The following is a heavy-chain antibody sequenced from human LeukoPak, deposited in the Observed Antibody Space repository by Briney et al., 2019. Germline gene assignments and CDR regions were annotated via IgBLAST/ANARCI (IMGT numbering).Heavy chain of an antibody. Sequence: GGSLRLSCAASGFTFSSFAMSWVRQAPGKGLESVSLISGAGGSTNYADSVKGGFPVSRDNSKNTLYLQMNSLRAEDTAVYYCAKGHTDYGTGFALGGRGPLVIVSS. CDR1: GFTFSSFA. D-gene: IGHD4-17*01. J-gene: IGHJ2*01. CDR2: ISGAGGST. CDR3: AKGHTDYGTGFAL. V-gene: IGHV3-23*01.